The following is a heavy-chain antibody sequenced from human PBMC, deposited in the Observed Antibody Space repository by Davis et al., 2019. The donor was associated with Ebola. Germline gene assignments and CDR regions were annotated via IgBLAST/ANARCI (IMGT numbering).Heavy chain of an antibody. D-gene: IGHD2-21*01. CDR1: GGSISDERYY. CDR3: ARHVVVIDNDAFDI. J-gene: IGHJ3*02. Sequence: PSETLSLTCTVSGGSISDERYYWGWVRQPPGKRLEWIGSVYYSGSTYYNPSLKSRVIMSVDTSKNQFSLNLSSVTAADTAVYYCARHVVVIDNDAFDIWGQGTMVTVSS. V-gene: IGHV4-39*01. CDR2: VYYSGST.